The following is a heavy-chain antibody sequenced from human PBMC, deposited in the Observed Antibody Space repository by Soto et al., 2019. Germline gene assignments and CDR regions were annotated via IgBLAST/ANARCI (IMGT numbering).Heavy chain of an antibody. D-gene: IGHD3-9*01. CDR2: INHSGST. V-gene: IGHV4-34*01. Sequence: SETLSLTCAVYGGSFSGYYWSWIRQPPGKGLDWIGEINHSGSTNYNPSLKSRVTISVDTSKNQFSLKLSSVTAADTAVYYCARGGVYDILTGGSLPYYMDVWGKGTTVTVSS. J-gene: IGHJ6*03. CDR1: GGSFSGYY. CDR3: ARGGVYDILTGGSLPYYMDV.